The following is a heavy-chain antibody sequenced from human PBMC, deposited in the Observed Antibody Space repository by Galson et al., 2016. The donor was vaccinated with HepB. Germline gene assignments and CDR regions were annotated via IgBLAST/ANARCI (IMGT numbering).Heavy chain of an antibody. CDR3: SLSPYGDYKFDY. V-gene: IGHV2-5*02. D-gene: IGHD4-17*01. J-gene: IGHJ4*02. CDR2: IYWDGVK. Sequence: PALVKPTQTLTLTCTFSGFSLSTSGVGVGWTRQPPGKALEWLALIYWDGVKRYSPALKSRLTTTKDTAKNQVFLTMTNMDTVDTATYYCSLSPYGDYKFDYGGQGTLVTVSS. CDR1: GFSLSTSGVG.